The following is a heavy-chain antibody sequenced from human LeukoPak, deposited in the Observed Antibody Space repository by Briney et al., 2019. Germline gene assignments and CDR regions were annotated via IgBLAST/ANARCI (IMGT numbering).Heavy chain of an antibody. CDR2: ISYDGSNE. Sequence: PGGSLRLSCEASGFTFSNYGIHWVRQAPGKGLEWVAVISYDGSNEYYADSVKGRFTIPRDTSKNTVYLQMNSLRAEDTAVYYCAKDGPRSRWFGELPEDYWGQGTLVTVSS. V-gene: IGHV3-30*18. CDR3: AKDGPRSRWFGELPEDY. J-gene: IGHJ4*02. D-gene: IGHD3-10*01. CDR1: GFTFSNYG.